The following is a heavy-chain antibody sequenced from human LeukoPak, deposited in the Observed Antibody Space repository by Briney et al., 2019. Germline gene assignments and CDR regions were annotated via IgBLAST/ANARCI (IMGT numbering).Heavy chain of an antibody. V-gene: IGHV1-3*01. CDR2: INAGNGNT. CDR3: ARGSVQQHPRGDYYYYMDV. CDR1: GYTFTSYA. Sequence: ASVKVSCKASGYTFTSYAMHWVRQAPGQRLEWMGWINAGNGNTKYSQKFQGRVTITRDTSASTAYMELSSLRSEDTAVYYCARGSVQQHPRGDYYYYMDVWGKGTTVTVSS. J-gene: IGHJ6*03. D-gene: IGHD6-13*01.